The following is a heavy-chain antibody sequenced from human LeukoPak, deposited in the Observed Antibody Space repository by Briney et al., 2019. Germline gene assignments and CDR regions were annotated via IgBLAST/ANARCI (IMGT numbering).Heavy chain of an antibody. CDR3: ARADCSSSTCYLRRSWFDP. CDR2: ISTSSRYI. Sequence: GGSLRLSCAASGFTLSNYDMNWVRQAPGKWLEWVSSISTSSRYIYYKDSVRGRFTISRDDAKNSLYLEMNSLRAGDTAVYYCARADCSSSTCYLRRSWFDPWGQGTLVTVSS. V-gene: IGHV3-21*01. J-gene: IGHJ5*02. D-gene: IGHD2-2*01. CDR1: GFTLSNYD.